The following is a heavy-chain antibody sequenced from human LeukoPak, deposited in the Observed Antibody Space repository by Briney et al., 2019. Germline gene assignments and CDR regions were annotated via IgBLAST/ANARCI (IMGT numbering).Heavy chain of an antibody. V-gene: IGHV3-23*01. J-gene: IGHJ4*02. D-gene: IGHD5-12*01. Sequence: GGSLRLSCAASGSTFSNFAMSWVRQAPGKGLEWVSSISGRGISTYYADSLKGRFTISRDNFKNTLFLQLNSLRAEDAAVYYCAKDLRGYDMDFDYWGQGTLVTVSS. CDR3: AKDLRGYDMDFDY. CDR2: ISGRGIST. CDR1: GSTFSNFA.